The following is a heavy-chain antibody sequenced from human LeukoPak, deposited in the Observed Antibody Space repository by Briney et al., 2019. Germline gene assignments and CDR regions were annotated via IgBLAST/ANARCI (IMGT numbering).Heavy chain of an antibody. J-gene: IGHJ5*02. CDR3: ARSGSYYMRKNWFDP. CDR2: IYTSGST. D-gene: IGHD1-26*01. V-gene: IGHV4-4*07. Sequence: SETLSLTCTVSGGSISSYYWSWIRQPAGKGLEWIGRIYTSGSTNYNPSLKSRVTMSVDTSKNQFSLKLSSVTAADTAVYYCARSGSYYMRKNWFDPWGQRTLVTVSS. CDR1: GGSISSYY.